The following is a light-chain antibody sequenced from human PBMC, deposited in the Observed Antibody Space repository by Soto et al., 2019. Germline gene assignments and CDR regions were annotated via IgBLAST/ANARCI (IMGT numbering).Light chain of an antibody. CDR2: DAS. CDR1: QSVNSN. CDR3: QQRSNWPSIT. V-gene: IGKV3-11*01. Sequence: EIVMTQSPATLSVAPGERATFSCWASQSVNSNLAWYQQKPGQAPRLLIYDASNRATGIPARFSGSGSGTDFTLTINSLEPEDSAVYYCQQRSNWPSITFGQGTRLEIK. J-gene: IGKJ5*01.